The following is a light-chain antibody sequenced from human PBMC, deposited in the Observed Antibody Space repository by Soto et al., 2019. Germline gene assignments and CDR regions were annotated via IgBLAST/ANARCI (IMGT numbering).Light chain of an antibody. CDR1: SSNIGSNT. V-gene: IGLV1-44*01. Sequence: QSVLTQPPSASATPGQRVTISCSGSSSNIGSNTVNWYQQLPGTAPKLLIYKSNQRPSGVPDRFSGSKSGTSASLAISGFQSEDEADYYCAAWDDRLNGRVFGGGTKLTVL. CDR2: KSN. J-gene: IGLJ3*02. CDR3: AAWDDRLNGRV.